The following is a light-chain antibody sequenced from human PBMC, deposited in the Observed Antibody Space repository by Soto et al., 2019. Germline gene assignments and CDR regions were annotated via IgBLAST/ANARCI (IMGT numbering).Light chain of an antibody. CDR1: SSSVGSND. CDR2: DNN. Sequence: QSVLTQPPSVSAAPGQKVTISCSGSSSSVGSNDVSWYQQLPGTTPKLLIYDNNKRPSGIPDRFSGSKSGTSATLGITGLQTGDEAVYYCGTWDSSLSAGVFGGGTKLTVL. V-gene: IGLV1-51*01. CDR3: GTWDSSLSAGV. J-gene: IGLJ2*01.